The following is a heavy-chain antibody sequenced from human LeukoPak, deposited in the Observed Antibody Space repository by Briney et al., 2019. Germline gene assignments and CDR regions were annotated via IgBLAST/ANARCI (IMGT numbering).Heavy chain of an antibody. CDR2: FDPEDDET. V-gene: IGHV1-24*01. D-gene: IGHD2-15*01. CDR3: ATDIVVVVAAKSAFDI. CDR1: GYTLTELS. J-gene: IGHJ3*02. Sequence: ASVKVSCKVSGYTLTELSMHWVRQAPGKGLEWMGGFDPEDDETIYAQKFQGRVTMTEDTSTDTAYMELSSLRSEDTAVYYCATDIVVVVAAKSAFDIWGQGTMVTVSS.